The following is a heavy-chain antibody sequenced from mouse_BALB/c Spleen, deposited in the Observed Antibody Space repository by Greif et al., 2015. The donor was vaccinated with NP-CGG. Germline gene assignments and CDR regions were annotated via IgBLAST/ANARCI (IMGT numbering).Heavy chain of an antibody. Sequence: ESGPELVKPGASVKISCKASGYTFTDYYINWVKQKPGQGLEWIGWIYPGSSNTKYNEKFKGKATLTVDTSSSTAYMQLSSLTSEDIAVYFCARRTGTEAMDYWGQGTSVTVSS. D-gene: IGHD4-1*01. CDR3: ARRTGTEAMDY. J-gene: IGHJ4*01. V-gene: IGHV1-84*02. CDR1: GYTFTDYY. CDR2: IYPGSSNT.